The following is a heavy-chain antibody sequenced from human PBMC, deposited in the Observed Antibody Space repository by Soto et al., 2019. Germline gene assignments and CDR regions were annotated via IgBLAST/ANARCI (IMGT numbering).Heavy chain of an antibody. CDR3: ARERWGPYCGGDCYSPSDY. CDR1: GYTFTSYG. V-gene: IGHV1-18*04. Sequence: ASVKVSCKASGYTFTSYGISWVRQAPGQGLEWMGWISAYNGNTNYAQKLQGRVTMTTDTCTSTAYMELRSLRSDDTAVYYCARERWGPYCGGDCYSPSDYWGQGTLVTVSS. J-gene: IGHJ4*02. CDR2: ISAYNGNT. D-gene: IGHD2-21*02.